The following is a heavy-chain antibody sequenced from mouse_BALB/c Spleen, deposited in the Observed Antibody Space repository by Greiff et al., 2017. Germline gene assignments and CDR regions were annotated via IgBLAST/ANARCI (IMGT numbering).Heavy chain of an antibody. Sequence: QVQLQQSGAELVRPGVSVKISCKGSGYTFTDYAMHWVKQSHAKSLEWIGVISTYYGDASYNQKFKGKATMTVDKSSSTAYMELARLTSEDSAIYYCARGVSYAMDYWGQGTSVTVSS. CDR3: ARGVSYAMDY. CDR1: GYTFTDYA. J-gene: IGHJ4*01. CDR2: ISTYYGDA. V-gene: IGHV1S137*01.